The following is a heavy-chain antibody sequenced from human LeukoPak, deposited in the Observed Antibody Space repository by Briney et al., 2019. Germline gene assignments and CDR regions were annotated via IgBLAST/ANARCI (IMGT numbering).Heavy chain of an antibody. V-gene: IGHV1-69*05. CDR2: IIPTFDTA. CDR1: GGTFSSYA. Sequence: SVKVSCKASGGTFSSYAISWVRQAPGQGLEWMGRIIPTFDTANYAQKFQGRVTITTDESTTTAYMELSSLRSEDTAVYYCARVDCSSTSCYGGGWFDPWGQGTLVTVSS. J-gene: IGHJ5*02. D-gene: IGHD2-2*01. CDR3: ARVDCSSTSCYGGGWFDP.